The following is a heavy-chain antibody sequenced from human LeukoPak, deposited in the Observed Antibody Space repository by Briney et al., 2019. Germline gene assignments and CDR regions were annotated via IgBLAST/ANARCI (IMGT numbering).Heavy chain of an antibody. J-gene: IGHJ4*02. CDR2: IYYSGNS. CDR3: AREGSSSWSAVDY. Sequence: SETLSLTCTVSGGSISGSSYYWGWIRQPPGKGLEWIGYIYYSGNSNYNPSLKSRVTISADTSKNQFSLNLSSVTAADTAVYYCAREGSSSWSAVDYCGQGTLVTVSS. CDR1: GGSISGSSYY. D-gene: IGHD6-13*01. V-gene: IGHV4-61*01.